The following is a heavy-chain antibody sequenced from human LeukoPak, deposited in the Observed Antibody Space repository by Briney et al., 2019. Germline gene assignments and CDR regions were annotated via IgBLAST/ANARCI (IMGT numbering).Heavy chain of an antibody. CDR3: ARHYGSAWFAH. CDR1: GYIFTNYW. Sequence: GESLQISCKTSGYIFTNYWLAWVRPLPGKGLEWVGIFNPRDSSTRYSPSFQGQVTFSADNSISTAYLQWSSLRASDTAIYYCARHYGSAWFAHWGQGTQVTVSS. J-gene: IGHJ5*02. CDR2: FNPRDSST. D-gene: IGHD6-25*01. V-gene: IGHV5-51*01.